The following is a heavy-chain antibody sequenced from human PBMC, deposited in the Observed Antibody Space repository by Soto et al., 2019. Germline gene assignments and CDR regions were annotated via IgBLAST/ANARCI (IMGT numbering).Heavy chain of an antibody. CDR1: GYTFTSYT. CDR3: AREPRNAVYFVY. CDR2: ITPDNGKT. V-gene: IGHV1-3*01. D-gene: IGHD1-1*01. J-gene: IGHJ4*02. Sequence: ASVKVSCKASGYTFTSYTIQWVRQAPGQSPEWMGWITPDNGKTYSSQKFQGRVTFTRDTSASTAYMELSSLTSEDTAIYYFAREPRNAVYFVYWCLGSLVTVSS.